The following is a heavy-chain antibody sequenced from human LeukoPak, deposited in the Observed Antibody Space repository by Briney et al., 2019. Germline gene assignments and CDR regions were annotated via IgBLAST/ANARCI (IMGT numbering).Heavy chain of an antibody. Sequence: WASVKVSCKASGYTFTGYYMHWVRQAPGQGLEWMGWINPNSGGTNYAQKFQGWVTMTRDTSISTAYMELSRLRSDDTAVYYCARDRSVAVAGAEKPIPGHFDYWGQGTLVTVSS. CDR3: ARDRSVAVAGAEKPIPGHFDY. J-gene: IGHJ4*02. V-gene: IGHV1-2*04. CDR2: INPNSGGT. CDR1: GYTFTGYY. D-gene: IGHD6-19*01.